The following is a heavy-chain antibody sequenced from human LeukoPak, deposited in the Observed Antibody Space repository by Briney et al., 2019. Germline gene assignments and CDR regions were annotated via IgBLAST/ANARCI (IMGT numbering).Heavy chain of an antibody. J-gene: IGHJ4*02. V-gene: IGHV3-30-3*01. CDR3: ARDIASGFAY. CDR1: GFTFSSYA. Sequence: GGSLRLSCAASGFTFSSYAMHWVRQAPGKGLEWVAVISYDGSNKYYADSVKGRFTISRDNSKNTLYLQMNSLRAEDTAVYYCARDIASGFAYWGQGTLVTVSS. CDR2: ISYDGSNK. D-gene: IGHD2-21*01.